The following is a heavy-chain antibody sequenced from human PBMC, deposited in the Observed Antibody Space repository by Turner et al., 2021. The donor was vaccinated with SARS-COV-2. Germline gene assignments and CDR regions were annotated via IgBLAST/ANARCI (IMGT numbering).Heavy chain of an antibody. CDR2: INHSGST. CDR3: ARGGGYSYGALDY. V-gene: IGHV4-34*01. CDR1: GGSFSGYY. J-gene: IGHJ4*02. Sequence: QVQLQRCGAGLLKPSDTLSLTCAVYGGSFSGYYWRWIRQPPGKGLEWIGEINHSGSTNYNPSLKSRVTISVDTSKNQFSLNLSSVTAADTAVYYCARGGGYSYGALDYWGQGTLVTVSS. D-gene: IGHD5-18*01.